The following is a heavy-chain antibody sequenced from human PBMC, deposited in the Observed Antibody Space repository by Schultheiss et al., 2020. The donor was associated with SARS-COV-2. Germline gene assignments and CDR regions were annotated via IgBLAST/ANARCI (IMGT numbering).Heavy chain of an antibody. Sequence: GESLKISCAASGFTFSNYWMSWVRQAPGKGLEWVANIYQDGSEKYYADSVKGRFTVSRDNAKNSLYLQMSSLRADDTAVYYCAKLRSPVLDYGGSAFDIWGQGTMVTVSS. CDR2: IYQDGSEK. D-gene: IGHD4-23*01. CDR3: AKLRSPVLDYGGSAFDI. CDR1: GFTFSNYW. V-gene: IGHV3-7*03. J-gene: IGHJ3*02.